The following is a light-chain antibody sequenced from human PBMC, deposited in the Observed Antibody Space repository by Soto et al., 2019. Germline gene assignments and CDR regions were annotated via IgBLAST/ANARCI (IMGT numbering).Light chain of an antibody. Sequence: SVLTQPPSVSEAPGQRVTISCSGSRSNIGDNAVNWYQQLPGKAPKLLIYYDDLLPSGVSDRFSGSKSGTSASLAISGLQSEDEADYYCAVWDDSLNGPVFGGGTKATVL. J-gene: IGLJ2*01. V-gene: IGLV1-36*01. CDR2: YDD. CDR1: RSNIGDNA. CDR3: AVWDDSLNGPV.